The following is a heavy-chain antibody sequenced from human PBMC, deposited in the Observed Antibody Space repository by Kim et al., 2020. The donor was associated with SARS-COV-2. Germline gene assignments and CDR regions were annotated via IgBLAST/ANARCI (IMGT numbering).Heavy chain of an antibody. Sequence: ASVKVSCKVSGYTLTELSTHWVRQAPGKGLEWMGGFDPEDGETIYAQKFQGRVTMTEDTSTDTAYMELSSLRSEDTAVYYCATNYALYDSSGYYLGYWGQGTLVTVSS. CDR2: FDPEDGET. CDR3: ATNYALYDSSGYYLGY. J-gene: IGHJ4*02. V-gene: IGHV1-24*01. CDR1: GYTLTELS. D-gene: IGHD3-22*01.